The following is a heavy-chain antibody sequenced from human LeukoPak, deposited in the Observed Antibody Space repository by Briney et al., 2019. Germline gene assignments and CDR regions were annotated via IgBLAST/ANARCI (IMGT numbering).Heavy chain of an antibody. Sequence: QPGGSLRLSCAASGLTFSGHAMSWVRQAPGKGLEWVSGISTSGGSTYYGNSVKGRFAISRDNSNNMVYLQMNSLRAEDAAVYYCAKDRPGEAWFDYWGQGTLVTVSS. D-gene: IGHD7-27*01. CDR3: AKDRPGEAWFDY. V-gene: IGHV3-23*01. CDR1: GLTFSGHA. CDR2: ISTSGGST. J-gene: IGHJ4*02.